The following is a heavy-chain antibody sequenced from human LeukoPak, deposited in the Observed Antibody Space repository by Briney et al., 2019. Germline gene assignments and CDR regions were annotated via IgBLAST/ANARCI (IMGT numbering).Heavy chain of an antibody. CDR2: ITYDGSDT. Sequence: GGSLRLSCEASGFIFSTYAFHWVRQAPGKGPEWMAFITYDGSDTYFADSVKGRFTLSRDNSKNALYLQMNSLRTADTAVYYCARPGGYAFDIWGQGTIVTVSS. J-gene: IGHJ3*02. D-gene: IGHD3-10*01. CDR1: GFIFSTYA. V-gene: IGHV3-30*04. CDR3: ARPGGYAFDI.